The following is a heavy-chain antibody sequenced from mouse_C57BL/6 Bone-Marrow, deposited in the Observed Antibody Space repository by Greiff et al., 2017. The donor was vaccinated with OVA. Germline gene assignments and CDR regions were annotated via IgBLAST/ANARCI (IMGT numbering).Heavy chain of an antibody. CDR3: VRHGVSWFAY. Sequence: DVMLVESGGGLVQPKGSLKLSCAASGFSFNTYAMNWVRQAPGKGLEWVARIRSKSNNYATYYADSVKDRFTISRDDSESMLYLQMNNLKTEDTAMYYCVRHGVSWFAYWGQGTLVTVSA. CDR2: IRSKSNNYAT. J-gene: IGHJ3*01. V-gene: IGHV10-1*01. CDR1: GFSFNTYA.